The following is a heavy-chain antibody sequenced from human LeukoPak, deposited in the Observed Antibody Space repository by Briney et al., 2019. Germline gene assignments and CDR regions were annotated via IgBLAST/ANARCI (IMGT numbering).Heavy chain of an antibody. CDR3: AKGEQWLVLLAFDI. CDR2: ISGSGGSGGRT. D-gene: IGHD6-19*01. Sequence: PGGSLRLSCEASGYTFKGYGLTWVRQAPGKGLEWVSGISGSGGSGGRTYYAESVKGRFTISRDNSKNTLYLQENSLRAEDTAVYYCAKGEQWLVLLAFDIWGQGTMVTVSS. CDR1: GYTFKGYG. J-gene: IGHJ3*02. V-gene: IGHV3-23*01.